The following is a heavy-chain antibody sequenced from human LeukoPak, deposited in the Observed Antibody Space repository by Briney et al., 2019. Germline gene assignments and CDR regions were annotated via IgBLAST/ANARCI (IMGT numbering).Heavy chain of an antibody. CDR3: AKVRWDNSGWYYLDS. CDR1: GFSFKDCN. Sequence: PGGSLRLSCAASGFSFKDCNMHWVRQAPGKGLEWVAVITYDGSNKYYTDSVKGRFTISRDNSKSTLYLQMNSLRAEDTAVYYCAKVRWDNSGWYYLDSWGQGTLVTVSS. J-gene: IGHJ4*02. D-gene: IGHD6-19*01. V-gene: IGHV3-30*18. CDR2: ITYDGSNK.